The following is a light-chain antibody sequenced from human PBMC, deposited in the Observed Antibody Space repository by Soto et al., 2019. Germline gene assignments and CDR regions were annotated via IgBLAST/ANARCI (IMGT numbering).Light chain of an antibody. J-gene: IGKJ4*01. V-gene: IGKV1D-12*01. CDR3: QQANSFPLT. CDR1: QDINNW. CDR2: TTS. Sequence: DIQVTQSPSSVSASVGDRVTITCRASQDINNWLAWYQQKPGKAPKLLIYTTSNLQSGVPSRLSGSGSGTDFTLTINSLQPEDFATYYCQQANSFPLTFGGGTKVEIK.